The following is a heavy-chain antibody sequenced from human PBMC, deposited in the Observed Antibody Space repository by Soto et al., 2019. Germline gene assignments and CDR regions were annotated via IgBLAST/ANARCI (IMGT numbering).Heavy chain of an antibody. J-gene: IGHJ4*02. Sequence: QVQLMESGGGVVQPGRSLRLSCVASGFTFSSYGMHWVRQAPGKGLEWVAVISYDGGYKLYADAVKGRFTISRDNSKNTVYLQMISLRVEDTALYYCAKDLSSSWPPDYWGQGILVTVSS. V-gene: IGHV3-30*18. CDR2: ISYDGGYK. CDR3: AKDLSSSWPPDY. CDR1: GFTFSSYG. D-gene: IGHD6-13*01.